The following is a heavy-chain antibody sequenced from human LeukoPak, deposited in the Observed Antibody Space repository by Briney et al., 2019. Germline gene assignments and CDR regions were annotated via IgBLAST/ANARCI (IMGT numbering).Heavy chain of an antibody. V-gene: IGHV1-69*05. D-gene: IGHD3-22*01. CDR1: GGTFSSYV. CDR2: IIPIFGTA. CDR3: ARDPGDSSGYYSSRNYYFDS. J-gene: IGHJ4*02. Sequence: SVKVSCKASGGTFSSYVISWVRQAPGQGLEWMGGIIPIFGTANYAQKFQGRVTITTDEPTSTAYMELTSLRSEDTAVYYCARDPGDSSGYYSSRNYYFDSWGQGTLVTVSS.